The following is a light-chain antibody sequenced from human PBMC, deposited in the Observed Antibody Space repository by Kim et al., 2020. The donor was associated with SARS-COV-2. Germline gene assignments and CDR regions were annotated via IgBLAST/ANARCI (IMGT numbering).Light chain of an antibody. CDR3: QQRSIWPPGS. V-gene: IGKV3-11*01. CDR1: QSVDIS. J-gene: IGKJ2*04. CDR2: DAS. Sequence: WSPGERATLSCRASQSVDISLAWYQQKPGQAPRLLIYDASNRATGIPARFSGSGSGTDFTLTISSLEPEDFAVYYCQQRSIWPPGSFGQGTKLEI.